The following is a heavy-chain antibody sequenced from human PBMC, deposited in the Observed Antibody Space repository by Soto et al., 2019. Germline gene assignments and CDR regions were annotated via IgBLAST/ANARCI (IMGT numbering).Heavy chain of an antibody. Sequence: QAQLVQSGAEVKKPGASVKVSCKASGYTFSSYGISWVRQAPGQGLEWLGWISPYNDDTNYAQKLQGRVTMTTDTYTRTAYMDLRSLRSVDTAVYYCARGGSYDSSGSRNYHYYGMDVWGQGTTVTVSS. CDR1: GYTFSSYG. J-gene: IGHJ6*02. CDR3: ARGGSYDSSGSRNYHYYGMDV. V-gene: IGHV1-18*01. D-gene: IGHD3-22*01. CDR2: ISPYNDDT.